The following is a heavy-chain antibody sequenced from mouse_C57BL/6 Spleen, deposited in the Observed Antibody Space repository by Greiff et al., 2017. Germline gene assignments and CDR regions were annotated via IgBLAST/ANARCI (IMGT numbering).Heavy chain of an antibody. D-gene: IGHD2-3*01. CDR2: IYPVSGET. CDR3: GRTEMMVTRYYAMDY. V-gene: IGHV1-11*01. Sequence: QVQLKESGAELASPGASVTLSCKASGYTFTDHIMNWVKKRPGQGLEWIGRIYPVSGETNYNQKFMGKATFSVDRSSSTVYMVLNSLTSEDPAVYYCGRTEMMVTRYYAMDYWGQGTSVTVSS. CDR1: GYTFTDHI. J-gene: IGHJ4*01.